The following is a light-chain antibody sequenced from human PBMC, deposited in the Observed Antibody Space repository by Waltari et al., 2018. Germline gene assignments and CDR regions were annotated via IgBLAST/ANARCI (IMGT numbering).Light chain of an antibody. CDR3: QHYESLPVT. J-gene: IGKJ1*01. CDR1: ESISKY. Sequence: EIVLTQSPGTVSLSSGERATLSCRASESISKYLAWYQQKPGQAPRLLIYHASSRATGIPDRFSGRGSGTDFSLTISRLEPEDFAVYYCQHYESLPVTFGQGTKVEIK. V-gene: IGKV3-20*01. CDR2: HAS.